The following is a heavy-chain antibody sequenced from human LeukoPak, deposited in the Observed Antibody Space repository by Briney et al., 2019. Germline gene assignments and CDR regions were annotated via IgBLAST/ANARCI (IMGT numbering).Heavy chain of an antibody. CDR3: ARASGYSYGRVYYFDY. D-gene: IGHD5-18*01. Sequence: ASVKVSCKASGGTFSSYAISWVRQAHGQGLEWMGRIIPILGIANYAQKFQGRVTITADKSTSTAYMELSSLRSEDTAVYYCARASGYSYGRVYYFDYWGQGTLVTVSS. CDR1: GGTFSSYA. J-gene: IGHJ4*02. V-gene: IGHV1-69*04. CDR2: IIPILGIA.